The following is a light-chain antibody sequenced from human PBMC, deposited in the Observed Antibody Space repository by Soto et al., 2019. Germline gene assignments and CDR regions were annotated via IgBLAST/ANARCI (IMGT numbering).Light chain of an antibody. CDR3: SLYTGSRTYVV. CDR2: EVT. V-gene: IGLV2-18*01. Sequence: QSVLTQPPSVSGSPGQSVTISCTGTSNDVGKYNRVSWYQQPPGTAPKLMIFEVTNRPSGVPDRFSGSKSGNTASLTISGLQAEDEADYYCSLYTGSRTYVVFGGGTKLTVL. CDR1: SNDVGKYNR. J-gene: IGLJ2*01.